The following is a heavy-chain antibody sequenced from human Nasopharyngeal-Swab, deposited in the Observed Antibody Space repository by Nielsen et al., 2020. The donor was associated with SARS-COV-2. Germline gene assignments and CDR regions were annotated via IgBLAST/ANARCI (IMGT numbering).Heavy chain of an antibody. Sequence: SVKVSCKASGGTFSTYVSSGVRQAPGQGLEWMGRIIPIFGTANYAQKFQGRVTISADESTSTAYMELSTLRSEDTAVYYCARSYDSSGYYYDYWGQGPLVTVSS. CDR2: IIPIFGTA. J-gene: IGHJ4*02. V-gene: IGHV1-69*13. CDR3: ARSYDSSGYYYDY. D-gene: IGHD3-22*01. CDR1: GGTFSTYV.